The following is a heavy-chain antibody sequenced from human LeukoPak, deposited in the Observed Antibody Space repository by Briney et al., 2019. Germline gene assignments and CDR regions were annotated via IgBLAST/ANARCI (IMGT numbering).Heavy chain of an antibody. Sequence: ASVKVSCKASGYTFTSYGISWVRQAPGQGLEWMGWISAYNGNTNYAQKLQGRVTMTTDTSTGTAYMELRSLRSDDTAVYYCARSSGLYGDYDDDAFDIWGQGTMVTVSS. CDR3: ARSSGLYGDYDDDAFDI. D-gene: IGHD4-17*01. J-gene: IGHJ3*02. V-gene: IGHV1-18*01. CDR2: ISAYNGNT. CDR1: GYTFTSYG.